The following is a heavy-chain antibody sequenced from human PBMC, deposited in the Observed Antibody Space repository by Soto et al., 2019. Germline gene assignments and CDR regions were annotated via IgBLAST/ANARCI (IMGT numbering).Heavy chain of an antibody. CDR1: GFTFSDHY. D-gene: IGHD5-18*01. CDR3: ARVLVPLWFLDY. V-gene: IGHV3-72*01. Sequence: GGSLRLSCAASGFTFSDHYMDWVRQAPGKGLEWVGRIKKKADSYTTEYAASVKGRFTISRDDSENSLYLQMNSLKTEDTAVYYCARVLVPLWFLDYWGQGTLVTVSS. CDR2: IKKKADSYTT. J-gene: IGHJ4*02.